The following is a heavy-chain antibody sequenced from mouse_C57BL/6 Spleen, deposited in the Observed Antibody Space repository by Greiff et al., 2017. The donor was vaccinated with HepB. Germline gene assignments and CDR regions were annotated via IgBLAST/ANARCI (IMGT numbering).Heavy chain of an antibody. V-gene: IGHV1-52*01. CDR3: ARPITTGADYYAMDY. Sequence: QVQLQQPGAELVRPGSSVKLSCKASGYTFTSYWMHWVKQRPIQGLEWIGNIDPSDSETHYNQKFKDKATLTVDKSSSTAYMQLSSLTSEDSAVYYCARPITTGADYYAMDYWGQGTSVTVSS. CDR2: IDPSDSET. CDR1: GYTFTSYW. J-gene: IGHJ4*01. D-gene: IGHD1-1*01.